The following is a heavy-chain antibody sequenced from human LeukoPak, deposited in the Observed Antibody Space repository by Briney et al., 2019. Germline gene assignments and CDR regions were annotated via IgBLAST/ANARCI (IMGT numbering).Heavy chain of an antibody. CDR3: ARLFRYCSGGSCSGGAFDI. J-gene: IGHJ3*02. Sequence: SETLSLTCTVSGYSISSGYYWGWIRQPPGKGLEWIGSIYHSGSTYYNPSLKSRVTISVDKSKNQFSLKLSSVTAADTAVHYCARLFRYCSGGSCSGGAFDIWGQGTMVTVSS. V-gene: IGHV4-38-2*02. D-gene: IGHD2-15*01. CDR2: IYHSGST. CDR1: GYSISSGYY.